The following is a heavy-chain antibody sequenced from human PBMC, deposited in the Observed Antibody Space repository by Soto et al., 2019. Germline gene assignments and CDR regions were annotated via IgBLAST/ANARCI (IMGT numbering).Heavy chain of an antibody. CDR1: GFTFISYA. D-gene: IGHD3-3*01. CDR3: AKSGEEEYYDFWSGYSNWFDP. J-gene: IGHJ5*02. Sequence: PWGSLRLSCAASGFTFISYAISCVRHSPFRWLEWVSAISGSGGSTYYADSVKGRFTISRDNSKNTLYLQMNSLRAEDTAVYYCAKSGEEEYYDFWSGYSNWFDPWGQGTLVTVSS. V-gene: IGHV3-23*01. CDR2: ISGSGGST.